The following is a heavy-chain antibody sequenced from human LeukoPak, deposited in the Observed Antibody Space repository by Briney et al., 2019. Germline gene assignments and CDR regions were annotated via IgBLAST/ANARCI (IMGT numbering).Heavy chain of an antibody. CDR3: AKDMGEDVDTAMATDY. CDR2: ISSSSSYI. V-gene: IGHV3-21*04. CDR1: GFTFSSYS. Sequence: GGSLRLSCAASGFTFSSYSMNRVRQAPGKGLEWVSSISSSSSYIYYADSVKGRFTISRDNAKNSLYLQMNSLRAEDTALYYCAKDMGEDVDTAMATDYWGQGTLVTVSS. J-gene: IGHJ4*02. D-gene: IGHD5-18*01.